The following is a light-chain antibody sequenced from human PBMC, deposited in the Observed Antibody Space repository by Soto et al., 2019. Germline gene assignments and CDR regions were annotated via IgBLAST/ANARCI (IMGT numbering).Light chain of an antibody. J-gene: IGLJ1*01. Sequence: QSVLTQPPSVSATPGPRGTISCSGSSTNIGRGNVNWSQQVPGTAPKLLVYSINHRRSGVPDRFSGSKSGTSASLAITGLQSEDEADYYCSAWDGSRYDYVFGTGTTVTVL. CDR2: SIN. CDR1: STNIGRGN. V-gene: IGLV1-44*01. CDR3: SAWDGSRYDYV.